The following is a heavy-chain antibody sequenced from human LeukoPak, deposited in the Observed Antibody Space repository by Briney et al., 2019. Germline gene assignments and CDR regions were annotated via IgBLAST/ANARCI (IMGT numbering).Heavy chain of an antibody. D-gene: IGHD3-3*01. Sequence: PGGSLRLSCAASGFTFSSYWMHWVRQAPGKGLVWVSRINSDGSSTSYADSVKGRFTISRDNAKSTLYLQMNSLRAEDTAVYYCARDWRFGVVNHAFDIWGQGTMVTVSS. V-gene: IGHV3-74*01. CDR1: GFTFSSYW. CDR3: ARDWRFGVVNHAFDI. CDR2: INSDGSST. J-gene: IGHJ3*02.